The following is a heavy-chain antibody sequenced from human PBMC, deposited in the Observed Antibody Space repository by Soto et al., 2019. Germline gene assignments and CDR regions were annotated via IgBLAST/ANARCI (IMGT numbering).Heavy chain of an antibody. CDR2: INPNSGST. Sequence: QVHLAQSGAEVNKPGASVKVSCKASGYTFSDFYIHWIRQAPGQGLEWMGWINPNSGSTHFAKKFQGRVTMTSDPSISTGYMELSSLRSDDTALYFCGRGRAPGPSGDLWGQGTRVTVSS. CDR1: GYTFSDFY. D-gene: IGHD6-19*01. J-gene: IGHJ4*02. V-gene: IGHV1-2*02. CDR3: GRGRAPGPSGDL.